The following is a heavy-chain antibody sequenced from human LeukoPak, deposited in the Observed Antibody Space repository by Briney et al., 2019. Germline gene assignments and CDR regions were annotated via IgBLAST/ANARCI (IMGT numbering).Heavy chain of an antibody. J-gene: IGHJ4*02. CDR1: GFAFSSYS. Sequence: GGSLRLSCAASGFAFSSYSMNWVRQAPGKGLEWVSYISSSSTYIYYADSVKGRFTISRDNARNSLYLQMNSLRAEDTAVYYCAKDIVGATSPGNPYWGQGTLVTVSS. CDR2: ISSSSTYI. V-gene: IGHV3-21*01. D-gene: IGHD1-26*01. CDR3: AKDIVGATSPGNPY.